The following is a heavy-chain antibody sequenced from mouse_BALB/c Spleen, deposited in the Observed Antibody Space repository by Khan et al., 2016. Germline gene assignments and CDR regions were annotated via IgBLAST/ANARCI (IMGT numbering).Heavy chain of an antibody. Sequence: QIQLVQSGPELKKPGETVKISCKASGYTFTDYSMHWVKQAPGKGLKWMGWINTETGEPTYADDFKGRFAFSLETSASTAYLQINNLKNEDTATYFCARDYGSSYAMDYWGQGTSVTVSS. CDR2: INTETGEP. V-gene: IGHV9-2-1*01. CDR3: ARDYGSSYAMDY. CDR1: GYTFTDYS. D-gene: IGHD1-1*01. J-gene: IGHJ4*01.